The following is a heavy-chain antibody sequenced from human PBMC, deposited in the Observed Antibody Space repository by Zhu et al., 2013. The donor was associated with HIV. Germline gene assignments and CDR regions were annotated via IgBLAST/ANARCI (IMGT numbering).Heavy chain of an antibody. V-gene: IGHV1-2*02. CDR2: VNPNNGDT. J-gene: IGHJ4*02. CDR3: AIGHGDYDQYFQY. Sequence: VQLVQSGAEVKKPGASVRVSCKTSGYWFAAYYLHWVRQAPGKGLEWMGWVNPNNGDTSLAQRFQGRVTLSRDTYINTADMELGSLISDDTAIYYCAIGHGDYDQYFQYWGQGTLVTVSS. CDR1: GYWFAAYY. D-gene: IGHD4-17*01.